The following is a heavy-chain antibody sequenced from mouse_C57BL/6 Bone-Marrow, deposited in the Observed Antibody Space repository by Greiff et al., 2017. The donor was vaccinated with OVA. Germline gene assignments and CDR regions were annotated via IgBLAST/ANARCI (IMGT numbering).Heavy chain of an antibody. D-gene: IGHD2-2*01. CDR3: ARRRGYYGYDGGFAY. J-gene: IGHJ3*01. Sequence: EVKLQQSGPELVKPGASVKIPCKASGYTFTDYNMDWVKQSHGKSLEWIGDINPNNGGTIYNQKFKGKATLTVDKSSSTAYMELRSLTSEDTAVYYCARRRGYYGYDGGFAYWGQGTLVTVSA. CDR2: INPNNGGT. CDR1: GYTFTDYN. V-gene: IGHV1-18*01.